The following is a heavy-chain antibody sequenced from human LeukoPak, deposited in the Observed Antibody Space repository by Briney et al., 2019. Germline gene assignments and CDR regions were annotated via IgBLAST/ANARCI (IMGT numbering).Heavy chain of an antibody. Sequence: TGGSLRLSCAASGFTFISYAMSWVRQAPVKGLEWVSIISGNGGSTYYADSVKGRFTISRDNSKNTLYLQMNSLRAEDTAVYYCAVCHWHSSGCRNDYWGQGTLVTVSS. CDR1: GFTFISYA. CDR3: AVCHWHSSGCRNDY. D-gene: IGHD6-19*01. J-gene: IGHJ4*02. V-gene: IGHV3-23*01. CDR2: ISGNGGST.